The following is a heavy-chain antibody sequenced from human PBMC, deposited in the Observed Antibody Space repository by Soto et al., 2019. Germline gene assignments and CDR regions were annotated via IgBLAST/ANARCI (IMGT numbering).Heavy chain of an antibody. CDR2: INHSGST. J-gene: IGHJ5*02. D-gene: IGHD2-8*01. CDR1: GGSFSGYY. CDR3: ARAPNNGVYAIWFDP. Sequence: SETLSLTCAVYGGSFSGYYWSWIRQPPGKGLEWIGEINHSGSTNYNPSLKSRVTISVDTSKNQFSLKLSSVTAADTAVYYCARAPNNGVYAIWFDPWGQGTLVTVSS. V-gene: IGHV4-34*01.